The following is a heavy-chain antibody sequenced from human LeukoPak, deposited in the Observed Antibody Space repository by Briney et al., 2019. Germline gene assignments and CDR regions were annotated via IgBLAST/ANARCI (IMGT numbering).Heavy chain of an antibody. CDR2: INPNSGGT. V-gene: IGHV1-2*02. CDR3: ARDYDFWTGQIEGWFDP. Sequence: GASVKVSCKASGYTFTGYYMHWVRQAPGQGLEWMGWINPNSGGTNYAQKFQGRVTMTRDTSISTAYMELSRLRSDDTAVYYCARDYDFWTGQIEGWFDPWGQGTLVTVSS. J-gene: IGHJ5*02. D-gene: IGHD3-3*01. CDR1: GYTFTGYY.